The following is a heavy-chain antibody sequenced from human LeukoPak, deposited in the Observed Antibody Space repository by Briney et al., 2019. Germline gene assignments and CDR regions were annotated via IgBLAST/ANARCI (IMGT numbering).Heavy chain of an antibody. J-gene: IGHJ4*02. CDR1: GYTFTSYG. CDR3: ARVLDFYYYYDSSGRSFDY. CDR2: ISAYNGNT. V-gene: IGHV1-18*01. Sequence: ASVKVSCEASGYTFTSYGISWVRQAPGQGLEWMGWISAYNGNTNYAQKLQGRVTMTTDTSTSTAYMELRSLRSDDTAVYYCARVLDFYYYYDSSGRSFDYWGQGTLVTVSS. D-gene: IGHD3-22*01.